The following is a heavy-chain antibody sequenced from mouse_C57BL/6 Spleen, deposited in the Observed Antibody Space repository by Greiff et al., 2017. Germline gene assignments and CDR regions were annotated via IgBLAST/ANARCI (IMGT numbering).Heavy chain of an antibody. V-gene: IGHV1-69*01. D-gene: IGHD2-4*01. J-gene: IGHJ1*03. CDR1: GYTFTSYW. CDR3: AIYYDYDGGYFDD. CDR2: IDPSDSYT. Sequence: VQLQQPGAELVMPGASVKLSCKASGYTFTSYWMHWVKQRPGQGLEWIGEIDPSDSYTNSNQKFKGKSTLTVDKTSSTAYMQLSSLTSEDSAVYYCAIYYDYDGGYFDDWGKGTTVTVSS.